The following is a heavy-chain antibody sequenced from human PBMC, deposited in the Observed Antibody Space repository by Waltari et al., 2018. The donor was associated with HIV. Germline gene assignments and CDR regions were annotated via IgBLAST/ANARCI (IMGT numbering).Heavy chain of an antibody. J-gene: IGHJ1*01. CDR3: VRHAAEFRPDFGWILAGVFEP. V-gene: IGHV4-39*01. CDR2: ALYTRRPDLFTGQF. D-gene: IGHD6-19*01. Sequence: QVQLQESGPGFVKPSETLSLICNVSGGSIASRDSFWGWIRQSPAMTRAWVGSALYTRRPDLFTGQFFAKSSLKSRVALSVDTSKNQVSLRLTSVTAADTGLYYCVRHAAEFRPDFGWILAGVFEPWGLGTQVIVS. CDR1: GGSIASRDSF.